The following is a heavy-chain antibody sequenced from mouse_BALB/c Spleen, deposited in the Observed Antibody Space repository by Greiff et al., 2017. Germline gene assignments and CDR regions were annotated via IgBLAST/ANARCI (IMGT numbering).Heavy chain of an antibody. CDR2: ISNGGGST. V-gene: IGHV5-12-2*01. CDR1: GFTFSSYT. CDR3: ARHEGAY. J-gene: IGHJ3*01. Sequence: EVQLVESGGGLVQPGGSLKLSCAASGFTFSSYTMSWVRQTPEKRLEWVAYISNGGGSTYYPDTVKGRFTISRDNAKNTLYLQMSSLKSEDTAMYYCARHEGAYWGQGTLVTVSA.